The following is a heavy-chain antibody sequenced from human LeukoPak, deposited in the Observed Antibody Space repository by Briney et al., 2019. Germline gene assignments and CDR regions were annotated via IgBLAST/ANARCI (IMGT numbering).Heavy chain of an antibody. Sequence: ASVKVSCKVSGYTLTELSMHWVRQAPGKGLEWMGGFDPEDGETIHAQKFQGRVTMTEDTSTDTAYMELSSLRSEDTAAYYCATDRDSSGSFDYWGQGTLVTVSS. V-gene: IGHV1-24*01. J-gene: IGHJ4*02. CDR3: ATDRDSSGSFDY. CDR2: FDPEDGET. CDR1: GYTLTELS. D-gene: IGHD3-22*01.